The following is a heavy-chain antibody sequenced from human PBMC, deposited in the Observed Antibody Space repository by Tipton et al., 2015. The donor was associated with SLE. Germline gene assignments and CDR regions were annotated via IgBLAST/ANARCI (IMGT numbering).Heavy chain of an antibody. Sequence: TLSLTCTVSGGSISSYYWTWIRQPAGKGLEWIGRIYTSGSTNYNPPLKSQVTMSVDTSKNQFSLKLSSVTAADTAVYYCARDEGDGYSRGYYYMDVWGKGTTVTVSS. J-gene: IGHJ6*03. CDR1: GGSISSYY. CDR3: ARDEGDGYSRGYYYMDV. CDR2: IYTSGST. D-gene: IGHD5-24*01. V-gene: IGHV4-4*07.